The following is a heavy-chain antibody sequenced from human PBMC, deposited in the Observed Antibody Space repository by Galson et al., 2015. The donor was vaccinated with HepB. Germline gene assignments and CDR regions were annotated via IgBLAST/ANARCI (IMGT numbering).Heavy chain of an antibody. CDR3: ARGKWSTNWYFDL. CDR1: GFIVSSNY. J-gene: IGHJ2*01. D-gene: IGHD1-26*01. Sequence: SLRLSCAASGFIVSSNYMSWVRQAPGKGLEWVSVIYSGGNTYYADSVKGRFTISRDSSKNTLYLQMNSLRAEDTAVFYCARGKWSTNWYFDLWGRGTLVTVSS. V-gene: IGHV3-53*01. CDR2: IYSGGNT.